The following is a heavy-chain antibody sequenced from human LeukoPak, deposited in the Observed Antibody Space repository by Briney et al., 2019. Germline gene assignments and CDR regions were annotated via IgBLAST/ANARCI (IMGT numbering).Heavy chain of an antibody. J-gene: IGHJ4*02. CDR3: ARESHVTREDY. Sequence: ASVKASCKASGYTFTSYGISWVRQAPGQGLEWMGWISDYDGNTDYAQKFQGRLTMTTDTSTSTAYMELRSLRPDDTAVYYCARESHVTREDYWGRGTLATVSS. D-gene: IGHD3-10*01. CDR1: GYTFTSYG. V-gene: IGHV1-18*01. CDR2: ISDYDGNT.